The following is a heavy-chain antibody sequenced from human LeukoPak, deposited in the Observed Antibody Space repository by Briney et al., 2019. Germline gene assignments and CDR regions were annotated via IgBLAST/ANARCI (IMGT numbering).Heavy chain of an antibody. D-gene: IGHD1-26*01. CDR3: AKDKVGDHYFDY. V-gene: IGHV3-23*01. CDR2: ISGSGGNT. J-gene: IGHJ4*02. CDR1: GFTFSSYA. Sequence: GGSLRLSCAASGFTFSSYAMSWVRQAPGKGLEWVSIISGSGGNTYYADSVKGRFTISRDNSKHTLYLQMNSLRAEDTAVYYCAKDKVGDHYFDYWGQGTLVTVSS.